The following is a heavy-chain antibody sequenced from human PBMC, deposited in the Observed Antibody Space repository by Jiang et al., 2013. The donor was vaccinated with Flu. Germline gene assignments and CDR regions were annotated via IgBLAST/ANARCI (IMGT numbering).Heavy chain of an antibody. CDR3: ARSDYGDDGWFDP. CDR1: GYSFISHW. J-gene: IGHJ5*02. V-gene: IGHV5-51*03. D-gene: IGHD4-17*01. CDR2: IYPGDFDI. Sequence: QLVESGAEVKKPGESLKISCKGSGYSFISHWIGWVRQMPGKGLEWMGIIYPGDFDIRYSPSFQGQVTISADKSISTAYLQWSSLKASDTAMYYCARSDYGDDGWFDPWGQGTLVTVSS.